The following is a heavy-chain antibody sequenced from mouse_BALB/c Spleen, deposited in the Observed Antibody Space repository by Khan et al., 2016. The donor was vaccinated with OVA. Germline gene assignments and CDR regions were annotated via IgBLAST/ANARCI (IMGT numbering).Heavy chain of an antibody. J-gene: IGHJ4*01. CDR2: IDPANGNT. Sequence: VQLQQSGPELVRPGASVKLSCTASGFNIKDTYIHWVKLTPEQGLEWIGRIDPANGNTTYDPKLQGKATCTADTSTNTAYLQLSNLTSEATAVYYYAYSIPMYRVGYWGQGTSLTVSS. CDR3: AYSIPMYRVGY. V-gene: IGHV14-3*02. D-gene: IGHD1-1*02. CDR1: GFNIKDTY.